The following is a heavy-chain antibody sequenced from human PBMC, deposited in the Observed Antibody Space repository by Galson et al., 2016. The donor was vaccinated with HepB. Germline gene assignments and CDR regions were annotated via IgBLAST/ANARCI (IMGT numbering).Heavy chain of an antibody. J-gene: IGHJ6*02. CDR2: ISYDGGNK. Sequence: SLRLSCAASGFTFSSYGMHWVRQAPGKGLEWVALISYDGGNKDYADSVKGRFTISRDHSKKTLYLQMNSLRAEDTAVYYCAKVAVGSGWYVYHNYYGLYVWGQGTTVTVSS. CDR3: AKVAVGSGWYVYHNYYGLYV. D-gene: IGHD6-19*01. CDR1: GFTFSSYG. V-gene: IGHV3-30*18.